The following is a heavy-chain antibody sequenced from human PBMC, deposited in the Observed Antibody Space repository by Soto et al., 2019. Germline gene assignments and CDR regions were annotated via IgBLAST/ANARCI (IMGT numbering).Heavy chain of an antibody. CDR2: ISAHNGNT. D-gene: IGHD1-1*01. J-gene: IGHJ4*02. CDR1: GYTFTRYS. V-gene: IGHV1-18*01. CDR3: ARGRYGDY. Sequence: QVHLVQSGAEVKRPGASVKVSCKGYGYTFTRYSITWVRQAPGQGLEWMGWISAHNGNTDYAQKLQGRVTVTRDTSTSTAYMELRRLRSDDTAVYYCARGRYGDYWGQGAMVTVSS.